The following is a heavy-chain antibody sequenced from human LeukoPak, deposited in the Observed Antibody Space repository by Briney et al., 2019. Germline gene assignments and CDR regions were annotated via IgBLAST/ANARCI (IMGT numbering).Heavy chain of an antibody. D-gene: IGHD6-19*01. CDR2: INHSGST. Sequence: KPSETLSLTCAVYGGSFSGYYWSWIRQPPGKGLEWVGEINHSGSTNCNPSLKSRVTISVDTSKNQFSLKLSSVTAADTAVYYCAARYSSGWYNWFDPWGQGTLVTVSS. J-gene: IGHJ5*02. CDR1: GGSFSGYY. CDR3: AARYSSGWYNWFDP. V-gene: IGHV4-34*01.